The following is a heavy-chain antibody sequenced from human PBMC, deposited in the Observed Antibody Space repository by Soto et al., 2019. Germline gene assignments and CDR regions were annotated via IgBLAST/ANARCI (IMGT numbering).Heavy chain of an antibody. CDR1: GDTVSSNSAA. CDR3: ARDGYYYGSGSNNGMDV. D-gene: IGHD3-10*01. Sequence: SQTLSLTCAISGDTVSSNSAAWNWIRQSPLRGLEWPGRTYHRSKWYNDYAVSVKSRITINPDTSKNQFSLQLKSVTPEDTAVYYCARDGYYYGSGSNNGMDVWGQGTTVTAP. CDR2: TYHRSKWYN. V-gene: IGHV6-1*01. J-gene: IGHJ6*02.